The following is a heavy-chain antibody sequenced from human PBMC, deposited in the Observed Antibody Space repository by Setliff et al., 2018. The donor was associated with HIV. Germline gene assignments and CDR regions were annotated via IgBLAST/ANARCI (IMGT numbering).Heavy chain of an antibody. Sequence: SETLSLTCSVSGGSISSGGYSWSWIRQPPGKGLEWIGYIYHSGSTSYNPSLKSRVTMSVDRYKNQFYLKLSSVTAADTAVYYWVRVDPPYSYGGRFDPWGQGTLVTVSS. D-gene: IGHD5-18*01. CDR2: IYHSGST. V-gene: IGHV4-30-2*01. CDR1: GGSISSGGYS. J-gene: IGHJ5*02. CDR3: VRVDPPYSYGGRFDP.